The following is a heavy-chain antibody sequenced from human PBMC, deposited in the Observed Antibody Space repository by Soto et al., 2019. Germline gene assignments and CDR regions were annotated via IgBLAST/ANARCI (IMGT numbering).Heavy chain of an antibody. Sequence: QPQLQESGPGLVEPSETLSLTCTLSGGSITSTSYYWGWIRQPPGKGLEWIGSLYYGGSTHYNPYLKSRLTRSVDTSKNQVSLKLSSVTAADTSVYFCARSSGGSFPPFELWGQGTLVTVSS. CDR2: LYYGGST. D-gene: IGHD2-15*01. J-gene: IGHJ4*02. CDR3: ARSSGGSFPPFEL. CDR1: GGSITSTSYY. V-gene: IGHV4-39*01.